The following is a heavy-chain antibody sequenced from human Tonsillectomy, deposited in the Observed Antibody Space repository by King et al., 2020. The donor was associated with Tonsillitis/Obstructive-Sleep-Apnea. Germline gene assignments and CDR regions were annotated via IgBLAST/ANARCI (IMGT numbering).Heavy chain of an antibody. CDR1: GYNFYGYW. V-gene: IGHV5-51*01. Sequence: QLVQSGAEVKEAGESLKISCKGSGYNFYGYWIGWVRQIPGKGLEWMGIIYPDDSNTIYSPAFQGQVTMLADKSIITASLQGSGLKAPDTAIYYCASLAGASFSNWYFDVWGRGTLVTVSS. D-gene: IGHD6-19*01. J-gene: IGHJ2*01. CDR3: ASLAGASFSNWYFDV. CDR2: IYPDDSNT.